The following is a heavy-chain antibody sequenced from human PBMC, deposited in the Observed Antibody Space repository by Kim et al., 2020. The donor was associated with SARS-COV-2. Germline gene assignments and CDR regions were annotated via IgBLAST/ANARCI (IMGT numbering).Heavy chain of an antibody. CDR3: ASRGYSSGYYFDY. J-gene: IGHJ4*02. V-gene: IGHV1-8*01. Sequence: YSQKFQGRVTMTRNTSISTAYMELSSLRSEDTAVYYCASRGYSSGYYFDYWGQGTLVTVSS. D-gene: IGHD6-19*01.